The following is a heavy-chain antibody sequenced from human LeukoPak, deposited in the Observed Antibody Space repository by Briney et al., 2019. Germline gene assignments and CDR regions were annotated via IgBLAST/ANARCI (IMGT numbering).Heavy chain of an antibody. CDR2: IYYSGST. CDR3: ARGDGYKCQFYFDY. V-gene: IGHV4-39*07. D-gene: IGHD5-24*01. J-gene: IGHJ4*02. CDR1: GGSISSSSYY. Sequence: SETLSLTCTVSGGSISSSSYYWGWIRQPPGKGLEWIGSIYYSGSTYYNPSLKSRVTISVDRSKNQVSPKLSSVTAADTAVYYCARGDGYKCQFYFDYWGQGTLVTVSS.